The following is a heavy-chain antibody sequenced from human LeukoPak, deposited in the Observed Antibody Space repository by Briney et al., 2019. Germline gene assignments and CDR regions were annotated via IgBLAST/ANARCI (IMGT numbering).Heavy chain of an antibody. CDR2: IYSGDSET. V-gene: IGHV5-51*01. D-gene: IGHD2/OR15-2a*01. J-gene: IGHJ3*02. CDR1: AHIFTIYW. Sequence: ESLTISCNASAHIFTIYWIGCVRQMPGKGLEWMGIIYSGDSETRYSPSFQGQATISADKSFTAAYLQWKSLKASDTTMYYCARMFYGQRLRGDGFDIWGQGTMVTVSS. CDR3: ARMFYGQRLRGDGFDI.